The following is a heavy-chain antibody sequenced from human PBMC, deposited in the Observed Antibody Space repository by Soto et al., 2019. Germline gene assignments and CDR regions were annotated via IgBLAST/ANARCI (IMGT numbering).Heavy chain of an antibody. V-gene: IGHV3-7*01. CDR3: ASLGRHG. CDR2: IKQDGSEK. CDR1: GFTFSDSW. D-gene: IGHD3-16*01. J-gene: IGHJ6*02. Sequence: LRLSCAASGFTFSDSWMDWVRQAPGKGPEWVANIKQDGSEKNYVDSVKGRFIIFRDNAKNSLYLQMNSLRAEDTAVYYCASLGRHGWGQGTTVTVSS.